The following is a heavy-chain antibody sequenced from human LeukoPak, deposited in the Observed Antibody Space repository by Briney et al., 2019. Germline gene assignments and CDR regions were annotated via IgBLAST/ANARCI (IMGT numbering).Heavy chain of an antibody. V-gene: IGHV3-74*01. D-gene: IGHD3-22*01. Sequence: GGSLRLSCAASGFTFSSYWMHWVRQAPGKGLVWVSRINSEGSDTDYADSVKGRFTISRDNSKNSLYLQMNSLRTEDTALYYCVKENTYYYESSGYALDYWGQGTLVTVSS. CDR2: INSEGSDT. CDR1: GFTFSSYW. J-gene: IGHJ4*02. CDR3: VKENTYYYESSGYALDY.